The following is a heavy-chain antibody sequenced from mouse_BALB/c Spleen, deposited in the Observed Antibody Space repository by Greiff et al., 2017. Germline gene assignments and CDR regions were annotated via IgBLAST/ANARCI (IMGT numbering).Heavy chain of an antibody. J-gene: IGHJ3*01. Sequence: EVKLVESGGGLVKPGGSLKLSCAASGFTFSSYAMSWVRQSPEKRLEWVAEISSGGSYTYYPDTVTGRFTISRDNAKNTLYLEMSSLRSEDTAMYYCARDLYDYGLFAYWGQGTLVTVSA. CDR3: ARDLYDYGLFAY. V-gene: IGHV5-9-4*01. CDR1: GFTFSSYA. CDR2: ISSGGSYT. D-gene: IGHD2-4*01.